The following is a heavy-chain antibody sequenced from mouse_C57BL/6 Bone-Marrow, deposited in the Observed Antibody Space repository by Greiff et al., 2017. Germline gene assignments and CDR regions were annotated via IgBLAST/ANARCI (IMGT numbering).Heavy chain of an antibody. CDR2: ILPGSGST. J-gene: IGHJ4*01. CDR3: ARLPLLLRCYYAMDY. Sequence: QVQLQQSGAELMKPGASVKLSCKATGYKFTGYWIEWVKQRPGHGLEWIGEILPGSGSTNYNEKFKGKATFTADTSSNTAYMQLSSLTTEDSAIYYFARLPLLLRCYYAMDYWGQGTSVTVSS. CDR1: GYKFTGYW. V-gene: IGHV1-9*01. D-gene: IGHD1-1*01.